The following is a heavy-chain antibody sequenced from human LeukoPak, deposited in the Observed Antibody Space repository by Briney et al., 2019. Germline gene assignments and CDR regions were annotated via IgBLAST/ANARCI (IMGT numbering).Heavy chain of an antibody. Sequence: PSQTLSLTCTVSGGSISSGDYYWSWIRQPPGKGLEWIGYIYYSGSTYYNPSLKSRVTISVDTSKNQFSLKLSSVTAADTAVYYCARADIVATNFDYRGQGTLVTVSS. D-gene: IGHD5-12*01. J-gene: IGHJ4*02. CDR1: GGSISSGDYY. CDR3: ARADIVATNFDY. CDR2: IYYSGST. V-gene: IGHV4-30-4*01.